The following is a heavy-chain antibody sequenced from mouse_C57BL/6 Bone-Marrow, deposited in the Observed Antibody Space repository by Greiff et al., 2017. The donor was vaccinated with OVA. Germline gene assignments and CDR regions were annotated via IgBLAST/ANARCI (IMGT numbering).Heavy chain of an antibody. J-gene: IGHJ2*01. Sequence: VNVKQSGPELVKPGASVKISCKASGYSFTGYYMHWVKQSHGNILDWIGYIYPYNGVSRYNQKFKGKAILTVDKSSSTAYLELRSLTSEDSAAYICSRGTGFDYWGQGTTLTDSS. CDR3: SRGTGFDY. D-gene: IGHD3-3*01. V-gene: IGHV1-31*01. CDR2: IYPYNGVS. CDR1: GYSFTGYY.